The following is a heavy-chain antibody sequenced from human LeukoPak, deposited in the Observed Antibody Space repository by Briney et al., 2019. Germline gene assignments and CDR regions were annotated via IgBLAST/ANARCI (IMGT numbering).Heavy chain of an antibody. Sequence: TGGSLRLSCAASGFTFSSYAMSWARQAPGKGLEWVSAISGSGGSTYYADSVKGRFTISRDNSKNTLYLQMNSLRAEDTAVYYCATSTLPWIQPGYYYMDVWGKGTTVTVSS. V-gene: IGHV3-23*01. J-gene: IGHJ6*03. CDR2: ISGSGGST. CDR1: GFTFSSYA. D-gene: IGHD5-18*01. CDR3: ATSTLPWIQPGYYYMDV.